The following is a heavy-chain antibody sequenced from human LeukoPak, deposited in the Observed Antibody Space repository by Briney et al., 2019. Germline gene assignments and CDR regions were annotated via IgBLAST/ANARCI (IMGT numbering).Heavy chain of an antibody. CDR3: AKIFAVVVVAATSDY. Sequence: QPGGSLRLSCAASGFTFSSYAMSWVRQAPGKGLEWVSVISGSGGSTYYADSVKGRFTISRDNSKNTLYLQMNSLRAEDTAVYYCAKIFAVVVVAATSDYWGQGTLVTVSS. J-gene: IGHJ4*02. CDR1: GFTFSSYA. CDR2: ISGSGGST. V-gene: IGHV3-23*01. D-gene: IGHD2-15*01.